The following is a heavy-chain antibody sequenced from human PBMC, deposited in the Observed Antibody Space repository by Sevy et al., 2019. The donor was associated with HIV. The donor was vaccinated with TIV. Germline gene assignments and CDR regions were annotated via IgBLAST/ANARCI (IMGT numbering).Heavy chain of an antibody. CDR2: IKSKTDGGAT. Sequence: GGSLRLSCAASRFTFSNAWMSWVRQAPGKGLEWVGRIKSKTDGGATYYAAPVKGRFTIPRDDSKNTLYLQMNSLKTEDTDMYFCTTDSKNGGISALLDYWGQGTMVTVSS. CDR1: RFTFSNAW. J-gene: IGHJ4*01. D-gene: IGHD3-16*01. CDR3: TTDSKNGGISALLDY. V-gene: IGHV3-15*01.